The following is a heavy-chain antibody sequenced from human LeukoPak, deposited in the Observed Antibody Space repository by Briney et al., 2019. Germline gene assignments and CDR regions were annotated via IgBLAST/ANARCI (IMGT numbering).Heavy chain of an antibody. CDR3: ATVSPYYYDSSGYYYPLDY. J-gene: IGHJ4*02. CDR2: VDPEDGEK. CDR1: RYTFTDYY. V-gene: IGHV1-69-2*01. D-gene: IGHD3-22*01. Sequence: ATVKISCKDSRYTFTDYYMHGVQQAPRKGREWMGLVDPEDGEKKYAEKFQGRVTITADTSTDTAYMELSSMRSEDSAVYYCATVSPYYYDSSGYYYPLDYWGQGTLVTVSS.